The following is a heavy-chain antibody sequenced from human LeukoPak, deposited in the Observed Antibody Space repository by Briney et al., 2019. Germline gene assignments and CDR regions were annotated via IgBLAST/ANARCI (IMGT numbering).Heavy chain of an antibody. CDR1: GFTVITNY. V-gene: IGHV3-66*01. D-gene: IGHD3-22*01. J-gene: IGHJ1*01. CDR3: VSSEVAVITTAEYFQH. Sequence: GGSLRLSCAASGFTVITNYMSWVRQAPGKGLEWVSVIYSDGSTYYADSVKGRFTISRDNSENTLYLQMNSLRAEDTAVYFCVSSEVAVITTAEYFQHWGQGTLVTVSS. CDR2: IYSDGST.